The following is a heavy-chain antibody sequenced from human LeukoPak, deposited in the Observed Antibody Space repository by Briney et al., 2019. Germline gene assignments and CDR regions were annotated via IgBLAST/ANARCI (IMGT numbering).Heavy chain of an antibody. CDR1: GFTFRTYA. D-gene: IGHD2-8*02. Sequence: GGSLRLPCVASGFTFRTYAMSWVRQTPWMGLEWVSAISGSDPGTYHADSVKGRFTISRDNSKNTLYLQMNNLRAEDTAIYFCAKAPLGSCTGARYYSLDAWGKGPTVSVSS. CDR3: AKAPLGSCTGARYYSLDA. CDR2: ISGSDPGT. J-gene: IGHJ6*03. V-gene: IGHV3-23*01.